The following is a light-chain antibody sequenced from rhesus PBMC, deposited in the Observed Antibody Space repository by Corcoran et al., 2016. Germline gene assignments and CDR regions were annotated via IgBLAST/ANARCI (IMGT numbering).Light chain of an antibody. V-gene: IGKV3-31*02. J-gene: IGKJ3*01. Sequence: EIVMTQSPATLSLSPGETATISCRTSQSASSYVAWYQQKTGQAPRHRIYGASRRATGIPDRFRGSGSGTDFTLTISSREPEDFAVYYCQKTSNLTLTFGPGTKLDIK. CDR2: GAS. CDR3: QKTSNLTLT. CDR1: QSASSY.